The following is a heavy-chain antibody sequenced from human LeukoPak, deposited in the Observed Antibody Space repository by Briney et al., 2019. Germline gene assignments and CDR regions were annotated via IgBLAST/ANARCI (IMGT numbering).Heavy chain of an antibody. CDR2: INPSGGST. CDR1: GCTFTSYY. J-gene: IGHJ3*02. V-gene: IGHV1-46*01. CDR3: ARVYGSGSYRDAFDI. Sequence: ASVKVSCKASGCTFTSYYMHWVRQAPGQGLEWMGIINPSGGSTSYAQKFQGRVTMTRDTSTSTVYMELSSLRSEDTAVYYCARVYGSGSYRDAFDIWGQGTMVTVSS. D-gene: IGHD3-10*01.